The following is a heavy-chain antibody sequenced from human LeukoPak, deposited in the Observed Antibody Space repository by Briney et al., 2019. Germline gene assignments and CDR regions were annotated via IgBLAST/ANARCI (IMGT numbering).Heavy chain of an antibody. D-gene: IGHD5-18*01. Sequence: GGSLRLSCAASGFTFSSYAMSWVRQAPGKGLEWVSAISGSGGSTYYADSVKGRFTISRDNSKNTLYLQMNSLRAEDTAVYYCAKDDYVDTAMVDAFGIWGQGTMVTVSS. J-gene: IGHJ3*02. CDR1: GFTFSSYA. CDR2: ISGSGGST. CDR3: AKDDYVDTAMVDAFGI. V-gene: IGHV3-23*01.